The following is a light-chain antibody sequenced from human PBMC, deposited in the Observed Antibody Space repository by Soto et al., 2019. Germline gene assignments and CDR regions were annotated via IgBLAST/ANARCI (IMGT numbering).Light chain of an antibody. CDR2: GAS. Sequence: LTQSPRTRALSPEDRATGSCRASKSVSNNYLAWYQQKPGQAPRLLIYGASNRATGIPDRFSGSGSGTDFTLTMTRLEREAFAVYYCQQYGSSGRFGQGTKVDI. CDR3: QQYGSSGR. J-gene: IGKJ1*01. V-gene: IGKV3-20*01. CDR1: KSVSNNY.